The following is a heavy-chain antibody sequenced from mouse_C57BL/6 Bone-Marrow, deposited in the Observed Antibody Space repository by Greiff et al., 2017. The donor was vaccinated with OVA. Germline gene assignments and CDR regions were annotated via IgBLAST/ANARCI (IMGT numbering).Heavy chain of an antibody. D-gene: IGHD1-1*01. Sequence: VQLQQSGPELVKPGDSVKISCKASGYSFTGYFMNWVMQSHGKSLEWIGRINPYNGDTFYNQKFKGKATLTVDKSSSTAHMELRSLTSEDSAVYYCARRGSSPSFAYWGQGTLVTVSA. CDR2: INPYNGDT. CDR1: GYSFTGYF. CDR3: ARRGSSPSFAY. J-gene: IGHJ3*01. V-gene: IGHV1-20*01.